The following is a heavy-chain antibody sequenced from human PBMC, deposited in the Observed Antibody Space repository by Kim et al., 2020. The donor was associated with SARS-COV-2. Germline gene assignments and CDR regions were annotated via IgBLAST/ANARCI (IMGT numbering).Heavy chain of an antibody. Sequence: GGSLRLSCAASGFTFSSYSMNWVRQAPGKGLEWVSSISSSSSYIYYADSVKGRFTISRDNAKNSLYLQMNSLRAEDTAVYYCARDPSNRYYYDSSGYIYWGQGTLVTVSS. CDR1: GFTFSSYS. J-gene: IGHJ4*02. CDR3: ARDPSNRYYYDSSGYIY. D-gene: IGHD3-22*01. V-gene: IGHV3-21*01. CDR2: ISSSSSYI.